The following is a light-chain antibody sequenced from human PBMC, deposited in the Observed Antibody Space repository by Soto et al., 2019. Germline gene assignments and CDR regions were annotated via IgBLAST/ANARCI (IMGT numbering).Light chain of an antibody. CDR2: EVS. CDR1: SSDVGGYNF. V-gene: IGLV2-14*01. Sequence: QSALTQPASVSGSPGQSITISCIGTSSDVGGYNFVSWYQQHPGKAPKLMIYEVSNRPSGVSTRFSGSKSGNTASLTISGLQAEDEADYYCFSYRSTGILLFGAGTKLTV. J-gene: IGLJ2*01. CDR3: FSYRSTGILL.